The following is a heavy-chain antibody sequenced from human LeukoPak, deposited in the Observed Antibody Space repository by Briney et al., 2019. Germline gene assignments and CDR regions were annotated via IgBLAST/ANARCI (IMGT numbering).Heavy chain of an antibody. V-gene: IGHV3-23*01. CDR3: AKDTYYDSSGNFDY. CDR2: ISGSGGST. CDR1: GFTFSSYA. Sequence: PGGSLRLSCAASGFTFSSYAMSWVRQAPGKGLEWVSAISGSGGSTYYADSVKGRFTISRDNSKNTLYLLMNSLIAEDTAVYYCAKDTYYDSSGNFDYWGQGTLVTVSS. D-gene: IGHD3-22*01. J-gene: IGHJ4*02.